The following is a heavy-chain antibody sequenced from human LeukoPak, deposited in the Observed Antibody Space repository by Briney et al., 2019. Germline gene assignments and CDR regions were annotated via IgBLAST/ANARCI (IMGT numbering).Heavy chain of an antibody. CDR1: GFSFSKYA. V-gene: IGHV3-33*01. CDR3: AFEIGRSQGAFDI. J-gene: IGHJ3*02. CDR2: IWNDGSDE. Sequence: GGSLRLSCAASGFSFSKYAMHWVRQTPGKGLEWVAAIWNDGSDENYADSVKGRFTISSDNSKNTLYLRMNSLRAEDSAVYYCAFEIGRSQGAFDIWGQGTMITVSS. D-gene: IGHD1-26*01.